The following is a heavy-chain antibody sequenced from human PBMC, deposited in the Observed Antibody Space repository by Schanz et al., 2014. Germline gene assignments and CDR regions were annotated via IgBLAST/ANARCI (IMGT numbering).Heavy chain of an antibody. CDR1: GLIFSTYT. CDR3: ATEGPRGTSHPINYYYAMDN. V-gene: IGHV3-48*01. Sequence: EVQLVESGGGLVRPGGSLRLSCTTSGLIFSTYTLNWVRQAPGKGLEWISYISFSGNTIYYADSVKGRFTISRDNAKNSVFLQMNRLRAEDTAVYYCATEGPRGTSHPINYYYAMDNWGQGTKXTV. CDR2: ISFSGNTI. D-gene: IGHD4-17*01. J-gene: IGHJ6*02.